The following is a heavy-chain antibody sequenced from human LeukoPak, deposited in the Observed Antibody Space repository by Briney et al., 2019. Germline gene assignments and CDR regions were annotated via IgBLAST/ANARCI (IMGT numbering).Heavy chain of an antibody. CDR1: GYTFTDYY. CDR3: ARDYRWNPYSYMDV. J-gene: IGHJ6*03. Sequence: ASVKVSCKASGYTFTDYYMHWVRQAPGQGLEWMGWINPNSGGTNYAQKFQGRVTMTKDTSISTAYMELSRLTSDDTAVYYWARDYRWNPYSYMDVWGKGTTVTVSS. V-gene: IGHV1-2*02. D-gene: IGHD1-1*01. CDR2: INPNSGGT.